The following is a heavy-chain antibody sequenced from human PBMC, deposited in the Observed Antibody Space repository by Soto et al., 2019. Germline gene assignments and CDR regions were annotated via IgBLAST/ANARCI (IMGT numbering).Heavy chain of an antibody. Sequence: QVQLVESGGGVVQPGRSLRLSCAASGFTFSSYAMHWVRQAPGKGLEWVAVISYDGSNKYYADSVKGRFTISRDNSKNTLYLQMSSVRAEDTAVYYCAREDGDYVLSPLFDPWGQGTLVTVSS. D-gene: IGHD4-17*01. CDR1: GFTFSSYA. CDR2: ISYDGSNK. V-gene: IGHV3-30-3*01. CDR3: AREDGDYVLSPLFDP. J-gene: IGHJ5*02.